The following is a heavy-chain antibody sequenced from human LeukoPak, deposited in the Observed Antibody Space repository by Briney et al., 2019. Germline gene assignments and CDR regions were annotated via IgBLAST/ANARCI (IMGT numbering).Heavy chain of an antibody. V-gene: IGHV1-8*01. J-gene: IGHJ5*02. Sequence: ASVKVSCKASGYTFTSYDINWVRQATGQGLEWMGWMNPNSGNTGYAQKFQGRVTMTRNTSISTAYMELSSLRSEDTAVYYCARAPHYYDSSGYYYGPLHNWLDPWGQGTLVTVSS. CDR2: MNPNSGNT. D-gene: IGHD3-22*01. CDR1: GYTFTSYD. CDR3: ARAPHYYDSSGYYYGPLHNWLDP.